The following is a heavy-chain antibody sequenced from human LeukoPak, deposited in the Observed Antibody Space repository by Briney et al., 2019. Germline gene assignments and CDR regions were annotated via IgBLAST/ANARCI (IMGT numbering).Heavy chain of an antibody. J-gene: IGHJ5*02. D-gene: IGHD2-15*01. CDR1: GFTFDDYA. CDR3: AKDGVVAALGDNWFDR. V-gene: IGHV3-43D*03. Sequence: GGSLRLSCAASGFTFDDYAMHWVRQAPGKGLEWVSLISWQGGSTYFADSVKGRFTISRDNNKSSLYLQMNSLRAEDTAFYYCAKDGVVAALGDNWFDRWGQGTLVTVSS. CDR2: ISWQGGST.